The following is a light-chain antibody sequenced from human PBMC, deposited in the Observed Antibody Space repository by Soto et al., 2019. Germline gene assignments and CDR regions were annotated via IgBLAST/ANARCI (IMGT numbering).Light chain of an antibody. J-gene: IGKJ1*01. CDR2: RAS. CDR1: QSVLFSSDNKNY. Sequence: DIVMTQSPDSLSVSLGERAAINCKSSQSVLFSSDNKNYLAWYQQKPGQPPELLIYRASTRESGVPDRFSASGSGTDFTLTISSLQAEDVEVYYCQQYYSTPPTLGQGTKVDIK. V-gene: IGKV4-1*01. CDR3: QQYYSTPPT.